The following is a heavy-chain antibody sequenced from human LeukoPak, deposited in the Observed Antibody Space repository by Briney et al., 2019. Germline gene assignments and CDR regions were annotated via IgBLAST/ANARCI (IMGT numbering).Heavy chain of an antibody. J-gene: IGHJ4*02. V-gene: IGHV4-4*07. CDR3: ASYSPDWDFDY. CDR2: IYCSVTT. D-gene: IGHD3/OR15-3a*01. CDR1: GVSVTNHY. Sequence: PSETLSLTCTVSGVSVTNHYWSRIRQPAGKGLEWIGLIYCSVTTNYNPSLKSRVSMSVDTSKNQFSLKVNSVTAADTAVYYCASYSPDWDFDYWGQGTLVTVSS.